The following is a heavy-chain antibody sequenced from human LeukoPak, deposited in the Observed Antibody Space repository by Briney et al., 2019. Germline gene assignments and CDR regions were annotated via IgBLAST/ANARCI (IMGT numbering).Heavy chain of an antibody. CDR3: ATGNGDSRYYFDC. Sequence: PGGSLRLSGAASGFTLSTYWMHWVRQVPGKGLVWVARINSDGSSTTYADSVKGRFTISRDNAKNTLYLQMNSLRAEDTAVYYCATGNGDSRYYFDCWGQGTLVTVSS. D-gene: IGHD4-17*01. CDR1: GFTLSTYW. CDR2: INSDGSST. J-gene: IGHJ4*02. V-gene: IGHV3-74*01.